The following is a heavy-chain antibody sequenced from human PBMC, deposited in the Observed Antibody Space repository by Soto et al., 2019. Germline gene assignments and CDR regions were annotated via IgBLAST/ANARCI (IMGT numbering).Heavy chain of an antibody. V-gene: IGHV4-34*01. Sequence: QVQLQQWGAGLLKPSETLSLTCAVYGGSFSGYYWSWIRQPPGKGLEWIGEINHSRSTNYKPSLKSRVTISVDTRKNQFSLTLNSVTGADTAVYYCARFDSGSNLVYWGQGTLVTVSS. D-gene: IGHD1-26*01. CDR1: GGSFSGYY. CDR2: INHSRST. J-gene: IGHJ4*02. CDR3: ARFDSGSNLVY.